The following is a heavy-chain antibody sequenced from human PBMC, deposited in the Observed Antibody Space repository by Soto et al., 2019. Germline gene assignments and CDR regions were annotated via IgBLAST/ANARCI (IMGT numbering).Heavy chain of an antibody. CDR3: ARKANYYYYMDV. V-gene: IGHV1-2*04. Sequence: ASVKVSCKASGYTFTGYYMHWVRQAPGQGLEWMGWINPNSGGTNYAQKFQGWVTMTRDTSISTAYMELSRLRSDDTAVYYCARKANYYYYMDVWGKGTTVIVSS. D-gene: IGHD1-26*01. CDR2: INPNSGGT. CDR1: GYTFTGYY. J-gene: IGHJ6*03.